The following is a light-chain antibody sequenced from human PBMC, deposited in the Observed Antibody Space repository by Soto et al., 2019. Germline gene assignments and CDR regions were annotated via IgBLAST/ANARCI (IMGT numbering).Light chain of an antibody. CDR2: GAS. CDR1: QSVSSSY. J-gene: IGKJ5*01. CDR3: QKYGSSPIT. Sequence: EIVLTQSPGTLSLSPGERATLSCRASQSVSSSYLAWYQQKPGQAPRLHIYGASSRATGIQDRFSGSGSGTDFTLTISRLEPEDFAVYYCQKYGSSPITFGQGTRLEIK. V-gene: IGKV3-20*01.